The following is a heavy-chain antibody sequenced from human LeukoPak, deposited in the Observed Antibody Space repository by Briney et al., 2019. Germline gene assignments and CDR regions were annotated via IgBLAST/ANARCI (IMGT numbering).Heavy chain of an antibody. Sequence: GSLRLSCAASGFTFSSYDMNWIRQAPGKGLEWVSSISSSSNYIYYADSVKGRFTISRDNAKNTLYLQMNSLRAEDTAVYFCTRVGYCATTSCRTAFDIWGQGTMVTVSS. CDR2: ISSSSNYI. J-gene: IGHJ3*02. D-gene: IGHD2-2*01. V-gene: IGHV3-21*01. CDR3: TRVGYCATTSCRTAFDI. CDR1: GFTFSSYD.